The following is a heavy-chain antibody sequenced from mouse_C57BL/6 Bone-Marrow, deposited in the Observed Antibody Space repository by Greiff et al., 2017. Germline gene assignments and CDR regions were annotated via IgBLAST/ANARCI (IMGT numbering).Heavy chain of an antibody. V-gene: IGHV14-4*01. CDR2: IDPENGDT. CDR1: GFNITDDP. CDR3: TSSGSSYESMDY. Sequence: VQLKQSGAELVRPGASVKLSCTASGFNITDDPMHWVKQTPEQGLEWIGCIDPENGDTEYASKFQGKATITAETSSNTAYLELSSLTSEDTAVYYCTSSGSSYESMDYWGQGTSVTVSS. J-gene: IGHJ4*01. D-gene: IGHD1-1*01.